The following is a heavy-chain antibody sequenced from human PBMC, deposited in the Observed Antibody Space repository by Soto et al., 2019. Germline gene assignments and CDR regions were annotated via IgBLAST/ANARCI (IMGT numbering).Heavy chain of an antibody. CDR1: GFTFSSYA. D-gene: IGHD3-16*01. J-gene: IGHJ4*02. CDR3: ARIIMITFGGVKHFDY. Sequence: GVSLRLSCAASGFTFSSYAMSWVRQAPGKGLEWVSAISGSGGSTYYADSVKGRFTISRDNSKNTLYLQMNSLRAEDTAVYYCARIIMITFGGVKHFDYWGQGTLVTVSS. CDR2: ISGSGGST. V-gene: IGHV3-23*01.